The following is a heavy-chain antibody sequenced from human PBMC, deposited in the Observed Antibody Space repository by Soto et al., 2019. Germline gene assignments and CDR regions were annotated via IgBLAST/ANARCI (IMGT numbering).Heavy chain of an antibody. D-gene: IGHD6-13*01. Sequence: SETLSLTCAVYGGSFSGYYWSWIRQPPGKGLEWIGEINHSGSTNYNPSLKSRVTISVDTSKNQFSLKLSSVTAADTAVYYCARGNRNRVISSSWTSRTKYYYYGMDVWGQGTTVTV. CDR2: INHSGST. J-gene: IGHJ6*02. CDR1: GGSFSGYY. CDR3: ARGNRNRVISSSWTSRTKYYYYGMDV. V-gene: IGHV4-34*01.